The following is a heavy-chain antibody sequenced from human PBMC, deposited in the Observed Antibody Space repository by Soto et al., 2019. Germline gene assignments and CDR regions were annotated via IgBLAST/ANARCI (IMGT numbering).Heavy chain of an antibody. D-gene: IGHD2-15*01. V-gene: IGHV3-53*01. CDR1: GFVVSETY. Sequence: EVQVVESGGGLIQPGGSLRLSCAASGFVVSETYMSWVRQAPGRGLQWVSFTYSGGSTYYADSVKGRFTTSRDSSRNTLYLQMNSLRVEDTAVYYCARDCGGGSCYPALGAWGQGTLVTVSS. CDR3: ARDCGGGSCYPALGA. CDR2: TYSGGST. J-gene: IGHJ5*02.